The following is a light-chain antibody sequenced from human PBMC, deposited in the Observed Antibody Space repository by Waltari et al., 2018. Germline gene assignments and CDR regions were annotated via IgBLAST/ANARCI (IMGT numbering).Light chain of an antibody. V-gene: IGLV3-1*01. CDR3: QAWDGTTVI. Sequence: SYEVTQPPSVSVSPGQTASITCSGDELDNMYVWWYQQKPGQSPVVIICHDVKRPSGIPERFSGSSSGKTATLTIGGTQAMDEADYYCQAWDGTTVIFGGGTKLTVL. CDR1: ELDNMY. J-gene: IGLJ2*01. CDR2: HDV.